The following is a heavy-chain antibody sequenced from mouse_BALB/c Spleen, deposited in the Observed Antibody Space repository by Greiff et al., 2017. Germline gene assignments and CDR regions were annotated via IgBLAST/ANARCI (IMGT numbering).Heavy chain of an antibody. J-gene: IGHJ1*01. Sequence: VQGVESGPGLVQPSQSLSITCTVSGFSLTSYGVHWVRQSPGKGLEWLGVIWSGGSTDYNAAFISRLSISKDNSKSQVFFKMNSLQANDTAIYYCARNRYDGYFDVWGAGTTVTVSS. D-gene: IGHD2-14*01. CDR3: ARNRYDGYFDV. CDR2: IWSGGST. CDR1: GFSLTSYG. V-gene: IGHV2-2*02.